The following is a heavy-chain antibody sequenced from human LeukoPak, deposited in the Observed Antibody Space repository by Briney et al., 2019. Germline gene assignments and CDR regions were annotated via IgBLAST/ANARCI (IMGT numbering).Heavy chain of an antibody. CDR3: ARGPSGYHNT. D-gene: IGHD5-12*01. CDR1: GFTFSSYA. Sequence: PGGSLRLSCAASGFTFSSYAMSWVRQAPGKGLEWVSAISGSGGSTYYAASVKGRFTISRDNSKNTLYLQMNSLRAEDTAVYYCARGPSGYHNTGGQGTLVTVSS. J-gene: IGHJ4*02. CDR2: ISGSGGST. V-gene: IGHV3-23*01.